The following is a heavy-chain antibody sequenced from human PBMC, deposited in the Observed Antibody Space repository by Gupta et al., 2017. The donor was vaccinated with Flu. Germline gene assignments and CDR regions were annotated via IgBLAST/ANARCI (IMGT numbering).Heavy chain of an antibody. Sequence: QVQLVQAATEVRKPGASVKVSCKACGCTFSDYCIHWVRQAPGQGLEWMGWINPNNGVTNYAEIFQGRFTMTTATSITTAYLELNSLKSDDTAVYFCASGDWTHTGYSDLWGRGTLVTVSS. J-gene: IGHJ2*01. CDR3: ASGDWTHTGYSDL. D-gene: IGHD2-15*01. CDR1: GCTFSDYC. CDR2: INPNNGVT. V-gene: IGHV1-2*02.